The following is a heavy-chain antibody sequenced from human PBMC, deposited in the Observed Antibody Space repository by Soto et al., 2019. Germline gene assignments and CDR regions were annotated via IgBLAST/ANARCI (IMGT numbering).Heavy chain of an antibody. CDR1: GCTFSDYY. V-gene: IGHV3-11*01. Sequence: GGSLRLSCAASGCTFSDYYMSWIRQAPGKGLEWVSYISSSGSTIYYADSVKGRCTIIRDNAKNSLYMQMNSLRAEDTAAYYCAREGITGRVDKRQIYAFDIWGQGTMVTVSS. D-gene: IGHD1-20*01. J-gene: IGHJ3*02. CDR3: AREGITGRVDKRQIYAFDI. CDR2: ISSSGSTI.